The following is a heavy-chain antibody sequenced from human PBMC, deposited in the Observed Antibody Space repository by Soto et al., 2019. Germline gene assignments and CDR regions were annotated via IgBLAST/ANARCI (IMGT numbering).Heavy chain of an antibody. D-gene: IGHD3-10*01. CDR1: GFTFTNYA. CDR3: VKARAAGGFDY. V-gene: IGHV3-23*01. J-gene: IGHJ4*02. CDR2: ISGSGGNT. Sequence: EVPLLDSGGGLVQPGGSLRLSCAASGFTFTNYAMSWVRQAPGKGLEWVSSISGSGGNTYYADSVRGRFTISRDNTKNTLYLQMNSLRAEDTAIYYCVKARAAGGFDYWGQGTLVTVSS.